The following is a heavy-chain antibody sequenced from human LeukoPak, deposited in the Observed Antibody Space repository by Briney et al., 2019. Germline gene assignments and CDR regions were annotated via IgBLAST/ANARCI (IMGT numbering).Heavy chain of an antibody. Sequence: PGGSLRLSCAASRFTFDDYAMHWVRQAPGKGLEWVSLISWDGGSTYYADSAKGRFTFSRDNSKNSLYLQMNSLRAEDTALYYCAKASGTYLYYFDYWGQGTLVTVSS. D-gene: IGHD1-26*01. CDR2: ISWDGGST. V-gene: IGHV3-43D*03. J-gene: IGHJ4*02. CDR1: RFTFDDYA. CDR3: AKASGTYLYYFDY.